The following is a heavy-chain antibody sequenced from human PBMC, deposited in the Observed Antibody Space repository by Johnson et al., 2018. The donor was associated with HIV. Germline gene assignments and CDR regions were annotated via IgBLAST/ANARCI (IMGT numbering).Heavy chain of an antibody. CDR2: IYSGDTT. V-gene: IGHV3-NL1*01. J-gene: IGHJ3*02. CDR1: GFTFSSYA. Sequence: QVQLVESGGGVVQPGRSLRLSCAASGFTFSSYAMHWVRQAPGKGLEWVSVIYSGDTTYYAGPVKGRFTISRDNSKNSLYLQMNSLRAEDTAVYYCAKASDAFDIWGQGTMVTVSS. CDR3: AKASDAFDI.